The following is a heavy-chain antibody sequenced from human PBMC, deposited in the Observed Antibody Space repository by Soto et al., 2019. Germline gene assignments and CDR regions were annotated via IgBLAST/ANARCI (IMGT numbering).Heavy chain of an antibody. CDR3: ASTYYDILTGYFYFDY. V-gene: IGHV4-59*08. Sequence: IRQPPGQGLAWIGDIYYGGSTNYDPSLKSRVTISVDTSKNQFSLKLSSVTAADTAVYYCASTYYDILTGYFYFDYWGQGTLVTVPS. J-gene: IGHJ4*02. D-gene: IGHD3-9*01. CDR2: IYYGGST.